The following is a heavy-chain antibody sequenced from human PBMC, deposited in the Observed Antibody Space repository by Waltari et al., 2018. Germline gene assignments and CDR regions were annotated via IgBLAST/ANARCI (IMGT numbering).Heavy chain of an antibody. Sequence: QVQLVQSGAEVKKPGASVKVSCKASGYTFTGYYMHWVRQAHGQGLEWMGWINPNSGGTNYAQKFQGRVTMTRDTSISTAYMELSRLRSDDTAVYYCASHSRRSSSSGYYYYMDVWGKGTTVTVSS. CDR1: GYTFTGYY. J-gene: IGHJ6*03. CDR3: ASHSRRSSSSGYYYYMDV. V-gene: IGHV1-2*02. CDR2: INPNSGGT. D-gene: IGHD6-6*01.